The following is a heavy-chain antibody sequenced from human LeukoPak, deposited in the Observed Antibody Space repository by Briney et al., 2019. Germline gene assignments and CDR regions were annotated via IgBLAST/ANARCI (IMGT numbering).Heavy chain of an antibody. Sequence: SVKVSRKASGGTFSSYAISWVRQAPGQGLEWMGGIIPIFGTANYAQKFQGRVTITADESTSTAYMELSSLRSEDTAVYYCARGYYYDSSGYHLLDYWGQGTLVTVSS. J-gene: IGHJ4*02. V-gene: IGHV1-69*13. CDR1: GGTFSSYA. CDR3: ARGYYYDSSGYHLLDY. CDR2: IIPIFGTA. D-gene: IGHD3-22*01.